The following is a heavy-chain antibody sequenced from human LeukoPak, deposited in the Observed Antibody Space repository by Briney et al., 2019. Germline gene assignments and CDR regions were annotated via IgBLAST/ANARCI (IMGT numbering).Heavy chain of an antibody. CDR1: GGSISSSSHY. CDR2: IYYSGNT. Sequence: SETLSLTCTVSGGSISSSSHYWGWIRQPPGKGLEWIGSIYYSGNTYYNPSLKSRVTISVDTSKNQFSLKLNSVTAADTAVYYCARGHSPVTTKVSYFQHWGQGTLVTVSS. J-gene: IGHJ1*01. D-gene: IGHD4-17*01. CDR3: ARGHSPVTTKVSYFQH. V-gene: IGHV4-39*01.